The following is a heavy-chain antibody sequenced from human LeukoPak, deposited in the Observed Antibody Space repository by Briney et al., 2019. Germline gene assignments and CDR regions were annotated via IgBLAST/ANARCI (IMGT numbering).Heavy chain of an antibody. CDR3: AGSATVSYWFDP. CDR1: GFTFSSYS. Sequence: PGGSLRLSCAASGFTFSSYSMNWVRQAPGKGLEWVSSISSSSSYIYYADSVKGRFTISRDNAKNSLYLQMNSLRAEDTAVYYCAGSATVSYWFDPWGQGTLVTVSS. V-gene: IGHV3-21*01. D-gene: IGHD1-1*01. J-gene: IGHJ5*02. CDR2: ISSSSSYI.